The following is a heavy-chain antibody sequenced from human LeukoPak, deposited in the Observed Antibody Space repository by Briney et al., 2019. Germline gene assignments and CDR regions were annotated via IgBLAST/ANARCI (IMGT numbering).Heavy chain of an antibody. CDR3: AKNAVAVAGTSGHFDY. V-gene: IGHV3-23*01. Sequence: GGSLRLSCAASGFTFSGYAMSWVRQAPGKGLEWVSAISGSGGSTYYADSVKGRFTISRDNSNNTLYLQMNSLRAEDTAVYYCAKNAVAVAGTSGHFDYWGQGTLVPVSS. J-gene: IGHJ4*02. CDR1: GFTFSGYA. D-gene: IGHD6-19*01. CDR2: ISGSGGST.